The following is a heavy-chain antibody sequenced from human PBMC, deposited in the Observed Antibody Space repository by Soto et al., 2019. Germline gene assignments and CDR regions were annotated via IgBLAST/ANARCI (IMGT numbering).Heavy chain of an antibody. J-gene: IGHJ4*02. V-gene: IGHV1-18*01. CDR2: ISTYNGNH. Sequence: QIQLVQSGPEVKKPGASVKVSCKTSGYIFSNYGIGWLRQAPGQGLQWLGWISTYNGNHNHARTVQGRLTMTTDTSTTTASMELSSLSSGDTAVYYCARARNRGNYFDFWGQGTLVTVSS. CDR3: ARARNRGNYFDF. CDR1: GYIFSNYG. D-gene: IGHD3-3*01.